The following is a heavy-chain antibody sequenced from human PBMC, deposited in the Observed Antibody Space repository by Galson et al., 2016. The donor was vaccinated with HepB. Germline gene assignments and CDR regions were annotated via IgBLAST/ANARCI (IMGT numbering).Heavy chain of an antibody. V-gene: IGHV2-26*01. CDR3: ARIVRPQYAFDI. CDR1: GFSLSNARMG. D-gene: IGHD1-1*01. J-gene: IGHJ3*02. Sequence: PALVKPTQTLTLTCTVSGFSLSNARMGVSWIRQPPGKALEWLAHIFSNDEKSYSTSLKSRLTISKDTSKSQVVLTMTNMDPVDTATYYCARIVRPQYAFDIWGQGTVVTVSS. CDR2: IFSNDEK.